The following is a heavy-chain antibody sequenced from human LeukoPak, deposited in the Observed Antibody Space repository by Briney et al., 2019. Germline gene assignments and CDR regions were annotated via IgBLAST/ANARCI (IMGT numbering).Heavy chain of an antibody. Sequence: GGSLRLSCAASGFTFSDYYMSWIRQAPGKGLEWVSYISSSGSTIYYADSVKGRFTISRDNAKNSLYLQMNSLRAEDTAVYYCARCYYDSSGYYYDWYFDLWGRGTLVTVSS. CDR1: GFTFSDYY. V-gene: IGHV3-11*04. J-gene: IGHJ2*01. D-gene: IGHD3-22*01. CDR2: ISSSGSTI. CDR3: ARCYYDSSGYYYDWYFDL.